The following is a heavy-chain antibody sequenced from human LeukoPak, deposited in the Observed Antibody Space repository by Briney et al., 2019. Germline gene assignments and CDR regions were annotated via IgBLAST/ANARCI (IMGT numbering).Heavy chain of an antibody. CDR1: GCTFSNYG. CDR2: IRYDGSNK. V-gene: IGHV3-30*02. J-gene: IGHJ4*02. D-gene: IGHD6-13*01. CDR3: AKEQYSSSWFFDY. Sequence: GGSLRLSCAASGCTFSNYGMHWGRQAPGKGLEWVAFIRYDGSNKYYADSVKGRFTISRDNSKNTLYLQMNSLRAEDTAVYYCAKEQYSSSWFFDYWGQGTLVTVSS.